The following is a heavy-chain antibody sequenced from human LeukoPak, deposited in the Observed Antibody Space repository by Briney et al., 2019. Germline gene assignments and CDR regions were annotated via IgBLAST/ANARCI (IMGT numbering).Heavy chain of an antibody. Sequence: GGSLRLPCAASGFTFSTYWVHWVRQAPGKGLVWVSCINTDGIDTRYADSVKGRFTISRDNAKNTVYLQMNSLRAEDTALYFCARGLSVGVAYGDYWGQGTLVTVSS. D-gene: IGHD3-3*01. CDR1: GFTFSTYW. CDR2: INTDGIDT. V-gene: IGHV3-74*01. J-gene: IGHJ4*02. CDR3: ARGLSVGVAYGDY.